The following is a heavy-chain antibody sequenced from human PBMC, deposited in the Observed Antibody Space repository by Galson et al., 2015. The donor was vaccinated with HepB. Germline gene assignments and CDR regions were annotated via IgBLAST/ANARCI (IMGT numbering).Heavy chain of an antibody. J-gene: IGHJ4*02. D-gene: IGHD2-2*01. CDR3: ARDVMYRFDQ. CDR2: ISANSGNT. V-gene: IGHV1-18*01. Sequence: SVKVSCKASGYTFTSYGISWVRQAPGQGLEWVGWISANSGNTHYAQNLQGRVTLTTDTSTTTAYMELGSLRSDDTAVYYCARDVMYRFDQWGQGTLVTVSS. CDR1: GYTFTSYG.